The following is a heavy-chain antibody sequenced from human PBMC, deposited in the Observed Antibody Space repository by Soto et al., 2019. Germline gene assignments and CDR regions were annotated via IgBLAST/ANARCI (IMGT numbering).Heavy chain of an antibody. Sequence: PGGSLRLSCAASGFTFSSYGMHWVRQAPGKGLEWVAVISYDGSNKYYADSVKGRFTISRDNSKNTLYLQMNSLRAEDTAVYYCAKIIHIPTMVSNYYYYGMDVWGQGTTVTVSS. CDR3: AKIIHIPTMVSNYYYYGMDV. V-gene: IGHV3-30*18. D-gene: IGHD3-10*01. J-gene: IGHJ6*02. CDR1: GFTFSSYG. CDR2: ISYDGSNK.